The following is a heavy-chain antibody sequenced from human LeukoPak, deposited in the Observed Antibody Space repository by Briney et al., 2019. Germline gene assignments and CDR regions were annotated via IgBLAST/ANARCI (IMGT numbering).Heavy chain of an antibody. V-gene: IGHV1-2*02. CDR1: GYTFTGYY. Sequence: ASVKVSCKASGYTFTGYYMHWVRQAPGQGLEWMGWINPNTGGTNYAQKFQGRVTMTRDTSISTAYMELSRLRSDDTAVYYCARAEDSGSYYGYYYYYMDVWGKGTTVTVSS. D-gene: IGHD1-26*01. J-gene: IGHJ6*03. CDR2: INPNTGGT. CDR3: ARAEDSGSYYGYYYYYMDV.